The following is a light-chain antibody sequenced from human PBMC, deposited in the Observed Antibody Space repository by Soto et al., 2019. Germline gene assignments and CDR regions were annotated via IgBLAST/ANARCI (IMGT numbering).Light chain of an antibody. J-gene: IGKJ4*01. CDR1: QGISGY. CDR2: ATS. Sequence: DIQLTQSPSSLSSSVGDRVIMTCRASQGISGYLAWYQQVPGKAPRLLIYATSTLQSGVPSRFSGSGSGTDYNLTISSLQPEDFATYYCQQLNTYPLTFGGGTKVDIK. CDR3: QQLNTYPLT. V-gene: IGKV1-9*01.